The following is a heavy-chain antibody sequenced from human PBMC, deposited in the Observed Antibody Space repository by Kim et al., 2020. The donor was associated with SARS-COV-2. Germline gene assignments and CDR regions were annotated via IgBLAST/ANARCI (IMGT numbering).Heavy chain of an antibody. CDR3: ARATMVRGVRDAFDI. V-gene: IGHV1-46*01. CDR2: INPSGGST. J-gene: IGHJ3*02. Sequence: ASVKVSCKASGYTFTSYYMHWVRQAPGQGLEWMGIINPSGGSTSYAQKFQGRVTMTRDTSTSTVYMELSSLRSEDTAVYYCARATMVRGVRDAFDIWGQGTMVTVSS. CDR1: GYTFTSYY. D-gene: IGHD3-10*01.